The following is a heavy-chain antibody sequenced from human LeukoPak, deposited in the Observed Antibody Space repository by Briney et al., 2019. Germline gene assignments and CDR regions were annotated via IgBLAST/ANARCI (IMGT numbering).Heavy chain of an antibody. Sequence: GGSLRLSCAASGFTVSSNYMSWVRQAPGKGLEWVSVIYSGGSTYYADSVKGRFTISRDNSKNTLYLQMNSLRAEDTAVYYCAKRRGSGWHAIEYWGQGTLVTVSS. CDR3: AKRRGSGWHAIEY. CDR1: GFTVSSNY. J-gene: IGHJ4*02. CDR2: IYSGGST. D-gene: IGHD6-19*01. V-gene: IGHV3-53*01.